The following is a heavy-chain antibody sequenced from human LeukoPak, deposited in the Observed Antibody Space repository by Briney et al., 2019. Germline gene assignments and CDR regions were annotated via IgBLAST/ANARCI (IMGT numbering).Heavy chain of an antibody. CDR3: AKDRTYGGKAPFDY. D-gene: IGHD4-23*01. Sequence: PGRSLRLSCAASGFTFSSYGMHWVRQAPGKGLEWVAVISYDGSNKYYADSVKGRFTISRDNSKNTLYLQMNSLRAEDTAVYYCAKDRTYGGKAPFDYWGQGTLVTVSS. V-gene: IGHV3-30*18. CDR1: GFTFSSYG. CDR2: ISYDGSNK. J-gene: IGHJ4*02.